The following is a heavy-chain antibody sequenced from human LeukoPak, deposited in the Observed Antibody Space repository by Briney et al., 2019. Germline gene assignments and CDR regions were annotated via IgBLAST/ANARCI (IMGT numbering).Heavy chain of an antibody. CDR2: IRFDGSNI. J-gene: IGHJ4*02. V-gene: IGHV3-30*02. CDR1: GFTFSSYA. CDR3: AKDCELGINWNPFDY. Sequence: GGSLRLSCAASGFTFSSYAISWVRQAPGKGLEWVAFIRFDGSNIYYADSVKGRFTISRDNSKNTLYLQMNSLRVEDTAVYYCAKDCELGINWNPFDYWGQGILATVSS. D-gene: IGHD7-27*01.